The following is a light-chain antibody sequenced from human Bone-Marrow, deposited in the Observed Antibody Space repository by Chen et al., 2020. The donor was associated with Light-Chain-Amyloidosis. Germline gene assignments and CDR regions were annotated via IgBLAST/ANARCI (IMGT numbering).Light chain of an antibody. Sequence: DIVMTQSPDSLAVSLGERATINCKSSESLLYRSNNKNYLGWYQQKPGQSPKLLMYWASTRESGVPDRFSGSGSGTDFTLTINSLQAEDVAVYYCQQYYSTPYTFGQGTKLEIQ. J-gene: IGKJ2*01. V-gene: IGKV4-1*01. CDR3: QQYYSTPYT. CDR2: WAS. CDR1: ESLLYRSNNKNY.